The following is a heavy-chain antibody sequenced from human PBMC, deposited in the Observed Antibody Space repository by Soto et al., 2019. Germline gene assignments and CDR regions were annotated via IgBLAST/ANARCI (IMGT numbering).Heavy chain of an antibody. J-gene: IGHJ4*02. CDR3: TTDEADNGNDGDFDY. CDR2: ITKRGTL. Sequence: EVHLVESGGGSVKPGGSLRLSCAASGFTFTNAWMSWVRQAPGKGLEWVARITKRGTLDYAAPVKDRFTISRDDSKNTVYLQMNSLKAEDTAVYYCTTDEADNGNDGDFDYWGQGTLVTVSS. V-gene: IGHV3-15*01. D-gene: IGHD1-1*01. CDR1: GFTFTNAW.